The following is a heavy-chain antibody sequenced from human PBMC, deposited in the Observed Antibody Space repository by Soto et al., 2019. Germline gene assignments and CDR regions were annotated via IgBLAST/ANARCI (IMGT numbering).Heavy chain of an antibody. CDR3: AKGGHSSSWYSFDY. V-gene: IGHV3-23*01. CDR2: ISGSGDTT. CDR1: GFTFSNDA. J-gene: IGHJ4*02. Sequence: GGSLRLSCAASGFTFSNDAMNWARQAPGEGLEWVSGISGSGDTTHYADSVKGRFTISRDNSKNTLYLQMSSLRAEDTALYYCAKGGHSSSWYSFDYWGQGTLVTVSS. D-gene: IGHD6-13*01.